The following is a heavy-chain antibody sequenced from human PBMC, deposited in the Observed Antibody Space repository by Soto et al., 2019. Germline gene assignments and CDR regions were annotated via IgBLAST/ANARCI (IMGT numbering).Heavy chain of an antibody. J-gene: IGHJ6*02. CDR2: IIPIFGTA. D-gene: IGHD6-6*01. V-gene: IGHV1-69*01. Sequence: QVQLVQSGAEVKKPGSSVKVSCKASAGTFSSYAISWVRQAPGQGLEWMGGIIPIFGTANYAQKFQGRVTISADESTSTAYMELSSLRSEDTAVYYCARDVVQFVDSYYYYGMDVWGQWTTVTVSS. CDR1: AGTFSSYA. CDR3: ARDVVQFVDSYYYYGMDV.